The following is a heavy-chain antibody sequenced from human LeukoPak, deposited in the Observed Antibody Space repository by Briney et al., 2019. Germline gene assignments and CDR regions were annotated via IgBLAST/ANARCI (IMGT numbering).Heavy chain of an antibody. CDR3: ARGIVAAGNIDY. CDR1: GFTFSSYS. CDR2: ISSSSSYI. D-gene: IGHD6-13*01. J-gene: IGHJ4*02. V-gene: IGHV3-21*01. Sequence: GGSLRLSCAASGFTFSSYSMNWVRQAPGKGLEWVSSISSSSSYIYYADSVKGRFTISRDNAKNSLYLQMDSLRAEDTAVYYCARGIVAAGNIDYWGQGTLVTVSS.